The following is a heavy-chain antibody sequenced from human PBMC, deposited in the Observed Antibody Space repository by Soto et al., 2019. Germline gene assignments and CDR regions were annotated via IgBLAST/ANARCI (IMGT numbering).Heavy chain of an antibody. CDR3: AIGLMVYAIDY. J-gene: IGHJ4*02. V-gene: IGHV3-30*02. CDR1: GFTFSSYG. Sequence: GGYLGLSCAASGFTFSSYGMHWVRQAPGKGLEWVAVIWYDGSNKYYADSVKGRFTISRDNSKNTLYLQMNSRRAEDTAVYYCAIGLMVYAIDYWCQGILVTGSS. D-gene: IGHD2-8*01. CDR2: IWYDGSNK.